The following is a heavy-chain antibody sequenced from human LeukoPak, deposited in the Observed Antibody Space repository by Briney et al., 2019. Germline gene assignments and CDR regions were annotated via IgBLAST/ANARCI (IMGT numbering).Heavy chain of an antibody. D-gene: IGHD6-13*01. CDR2: INAGNGNT. J-gene: IGHJ6*03. CDR1: GYTFTSYA. V-gene: IGHV1-3*03. CDR3: ARGRGTAGSNRDFYFFYYMDV. Sequence: ASVKVSCKASGYTFTSYAMHWVRQAPGQRLEWMGWINAGNGNTKYSQEFQGRVTITRDTSASTAYMELSSLRPEDSAIYFCARGRGTAGSNRDFYFFYYMDVWGKGTTVAVSS.